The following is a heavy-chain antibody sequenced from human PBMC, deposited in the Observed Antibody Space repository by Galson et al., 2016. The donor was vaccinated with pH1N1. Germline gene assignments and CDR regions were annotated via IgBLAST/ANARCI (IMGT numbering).Heavy chain of an antibody. D-gene: IGHD3-10*01. CDR1: GGSISSGSYY. J-gene: IGHJ3*02. CDR2: IYTSGST. V-gene: IGHV4-61*09. Sequence: LSLSCTVSGGSISSGSYYWSWIRQPAGKGLEWIGYIYTSGSTNYNPSLKSRVTISVDTSKNQFSLKLSSVTAADTAVYYCARDRRVREWGADTFDIWGQGTMVTVSS. CDR3: ARDRRVREWGADTFDI.